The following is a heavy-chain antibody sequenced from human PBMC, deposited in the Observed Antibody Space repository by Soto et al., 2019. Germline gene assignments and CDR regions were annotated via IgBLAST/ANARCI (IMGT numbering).Heavy chain of an antibody. CDR2: ISGSGGST. CDR1: GFTFSSYA. V-gene: IGHV3-23*01. Sequence: VQLLESGGGLVQPGGSLRLSCAASGFTFSSYAMSWVRQAPGKGLEWVSAISGSGGSTYYADSVKGRFTISRDNSKNTLYLQMNSLRAEDTAVYYCAKDKAYYDILTGYSDAFDIWGQGTMVTVSS. D-gene: IGHD3-9*01. CDR3: AKDKAYYDILTGYSDAFDI. J-gene: IGHJ3*02.